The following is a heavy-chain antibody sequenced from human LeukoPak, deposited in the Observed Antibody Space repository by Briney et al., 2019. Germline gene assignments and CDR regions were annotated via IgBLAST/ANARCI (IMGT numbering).Heavy chain of an antibody. CDR3: ARDPWGEKYFDY. CDR2: IYYSGST. J-gene: IGHJ4*02. CDR1: GGSISSYY. Sequence: SETLSLTCTVSGGSISSYYWSWIRPPPGKGLEWIGYIYYSGSTNYHPSLKSRVTISVDTSKNQFSLKLSSVTAADTAVYYCARDPWGEKYFDYWGQGTLVTVSS. D-gene: IGHD3-16*01. V-gene: IGHV4-59*01.